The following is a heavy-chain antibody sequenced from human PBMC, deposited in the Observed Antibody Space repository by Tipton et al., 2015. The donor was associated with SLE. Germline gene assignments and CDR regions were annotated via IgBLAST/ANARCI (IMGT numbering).Heavy chain of an antibody. D-gene: IGHD1-26*01. CDR3: ARYGTYDGSRYFQH. J-gene: IGHJ1*01. V-gene: IGHV4-39*07. CDR2: ISYSGST. CDR1: GGSISSSAYY. Sequence: TLSLTCTVSGGSISSSAYYWGWIRQPPGKGLEWIGTISYSGSTNYNPSLKSRVTISVDTSKSQFSLKLSSVTAADTAVYYCARYGTYDGSRYFQHWGQGTRVTVSS.